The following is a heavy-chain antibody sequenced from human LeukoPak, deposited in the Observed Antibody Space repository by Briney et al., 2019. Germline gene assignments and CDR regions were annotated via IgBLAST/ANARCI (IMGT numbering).Heavy chain of an antibody. Sequence: GGSLRLSCAASGFTFSSYAMSWVRQAPGKGLEWVSAISGSGGSTYYADSVKGRFTISRDNSKNTLYLQMNSLRAEDTAVYYCAKSYSSSWNPYYFDYWGQGTLVTVSS. CDR3: AKSYSSSWNPYYFDY. J-gene: IGHJ4*02. CDR1: GFTFSSYA. CDR2: ISGSGGST. D-gene: IGHD6-13*01. V-gene: IGHV3-23*01.